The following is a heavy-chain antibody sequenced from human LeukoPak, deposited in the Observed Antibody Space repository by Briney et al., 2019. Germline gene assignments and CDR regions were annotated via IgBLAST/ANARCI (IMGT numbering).Heavy chain of an antibody. D-gene: IGHD2-15*01. CDR2: ISGSGGST. Sequence: GGSLRLSCAASGSTFSSYAMSWVRQAPGKGLEWVSAISGSGGSTYYADSVKGRFTISRDNSKNTLYLQMNSLRAEDTAVYYCAKGSIAVSTPSFDYWGQGTLVTISS. CDR1: GSTFSSYA. J-gene: IGHJ4*02. CDR3: AKGSIAVSTPSFDY. V-gene: IGHV3-23*01.